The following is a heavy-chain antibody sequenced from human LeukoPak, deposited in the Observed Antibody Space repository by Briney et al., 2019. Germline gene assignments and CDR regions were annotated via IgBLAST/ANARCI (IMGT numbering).Heavy chain of an antibody. D-gene: IGHD4-17*01. CDR1: GYTFTSYA. CDR3: ARSRTDDYGDWWWFDP. Sequence: GASVKVSCKASGYTFTSYAMHWVRQAPGQRLEWMGWINAGNGNTKYSQKFQGRVTITRDTSARTAYMELSSLRSEDTAVYYCARSRTDDYGDWWWFDPWGQGTLVTVSS. V-gene: IGHV1-3*01. CDR2: INAGNGNT. J-gene: IGHJ5*02.